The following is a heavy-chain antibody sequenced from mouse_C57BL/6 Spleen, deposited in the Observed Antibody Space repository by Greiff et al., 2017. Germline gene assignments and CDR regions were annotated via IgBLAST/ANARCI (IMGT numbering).Heavy chain of an antibody. Sequence: QVQLKESGPELVKPGASVKLSCKASGYTFTSYDINWVKQRPGQGLEWIGWIYPRDGSTKYNEKFKGKATLTVDTSSSTAYMELHSLTSEDSAVYFCARDYGSSYEWYCDVWGTGTTVTVSS. J-gene: IGHJ1*03. V-gene: IGHV1-85*01. CDR1: GYTFTSYD. D-gene: IGHD1-1*01. CDR3: ARDYGSSYEWYCDV. CDR2: IYPRDGST.